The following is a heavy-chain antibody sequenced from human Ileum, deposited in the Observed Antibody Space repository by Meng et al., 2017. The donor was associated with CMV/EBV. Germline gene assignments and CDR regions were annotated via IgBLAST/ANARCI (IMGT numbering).Heavy chain of an antibody. J-gene: IGHJ4*02. CDR1: GFTFSAYY. Sequence: GESLKISCAASGFTFSAYYMSWIRQAPGKGLEWVAFISGSDSTIYYADSVKGRITMSVDTSKNQFSLKLTSVTAADTALYYCARHLFGTVPGTGTFTYWGQGTLVTVSS. V-gene: IGHV3-11*04. D-gene: IGHD1/OR15-1a*01. CDR3: ARHLFGTVPGTGTFTY. CDR2: ISGSDSTI.